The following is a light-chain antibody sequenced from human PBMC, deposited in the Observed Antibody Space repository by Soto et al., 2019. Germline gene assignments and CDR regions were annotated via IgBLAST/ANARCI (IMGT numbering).Light chain of an antibody. CDR3: SSYTSSDTVV. CDR2: EVS. J-gene: IGLJ2*01. V-gene: IGLV2-14*02. CDR1: SSDVGSYNL. Sequence: QSALTQPASVSGSPGQSITICCTGTSSDVGSYNLVSWYQHHPGKAPKLMIYEVSNRPSGVSNRFSGSKSGNTASLTISGLQAEDEADYYCSSYTSSDTVVFGGGTKLTVL.